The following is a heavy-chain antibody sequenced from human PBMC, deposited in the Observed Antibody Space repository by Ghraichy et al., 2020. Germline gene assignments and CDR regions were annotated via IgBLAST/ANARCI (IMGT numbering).Heavy chain of an antibody. CDR3: ARGRVKTTINKGYMDV. V-gene: IGHV1-2*02. J-gene: IGHJ6*02. D-gene: IGHD4-11*01. CDR2: INPNSGDT. Sequence: ASVKVSCKASEYTFTGFYMHWVRQAPGQGLEWMGWINPNSGDTIYAQNFQGRVTMTRDTSISTAYMELSRLTSDDTAVYYCARGRVKTTINKGYMDVWGQGTTVTVSS. CDR1: EYTFTGFY.